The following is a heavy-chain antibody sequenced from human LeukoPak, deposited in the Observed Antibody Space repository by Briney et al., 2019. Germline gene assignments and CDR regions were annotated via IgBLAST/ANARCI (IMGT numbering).Heavy chain of an antibody. D-gene: IGHD6-19*01. J-gene: IGHJ4*02. CDR3: ARGPYTSVSKYFDY. CDR2: ISSSSSYI. Sequence: GGSLRLSCAASGFTFSSYSMNWVRQAPGKGLEWVSSISSSSSYIYYADPVKGRFTISRDNAKNSLYLQMNSLRAEDTAVYYCARGPYTSVSKYFDYWGQGTLVTVSS. V-gene: IGHV3-21*01. CDR1: GFTFSSYS.